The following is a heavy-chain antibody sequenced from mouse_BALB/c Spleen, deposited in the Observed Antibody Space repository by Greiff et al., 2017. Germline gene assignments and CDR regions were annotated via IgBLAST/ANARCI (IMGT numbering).Heavy chain of an antibody. Sequence: EVHLVESGGGLVQPGGSLRLSCAPSGFTFTDYYMSWVRQPPGKALEWLGFIRNKANGYTTEYSASVKGRFTISRDNSQSILYLQMNTLRAEDSATYYCARDREVLLAYWGQGTLVTVSA. CDR2: IRNKANGYTT. CDR3: ARDREVLLAY. V-gene: IGHV7-3*02. J-gene: IGHJ3*01. CDR1: GFTFTDYY.